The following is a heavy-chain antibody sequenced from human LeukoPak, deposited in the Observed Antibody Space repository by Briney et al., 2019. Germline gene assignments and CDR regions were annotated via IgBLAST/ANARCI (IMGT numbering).Heavy chain of an antibody. CDR2: INPNSGGT. Sequence: GASVKVSCKASGYTFTGCYMHWVRQAPGQGLEWMGWINPNSGGTNYAQKFQGRVTMTRDTSISTAYMELSRLRSDDTAVYYCARDFLGDYYYGMDVWGQGTTVTVSS. J-gene: IGHJ6*02. V-gene: IGHV1-2*02. CDR3: ARDFLGDYYYGMDV. D-gene: IGHD3-16*01. CDR1: GYTFTGCY.